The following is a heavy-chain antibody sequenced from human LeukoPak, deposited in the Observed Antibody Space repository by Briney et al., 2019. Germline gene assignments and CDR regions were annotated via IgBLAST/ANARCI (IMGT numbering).Heavy chain of an antibody. V-gene: IGHV4-59*12. J-gene: IGHJ4*02. CDR3: ASSLWEQVQLCFDY. CDR1: GGSFSSYY. D-gene: IGHD1-26*01. CDR2: IYYSRST. Sequence: SETLSLTCAVYGGSFSSYYWSWIRQPPGKGLEWIGYIYYSRSTYYNPSLKSRVTISVDTSKNQFSLKLSSVTAADTAVYYCASSLWEQVQLCFDYWGQGTLVTVSS.